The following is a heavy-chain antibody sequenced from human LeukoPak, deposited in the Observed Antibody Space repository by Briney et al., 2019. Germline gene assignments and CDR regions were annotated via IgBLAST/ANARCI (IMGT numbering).Heavy chain of an antibody. V-gene: IGHV1-2*02. CDR3: AKGGYSYGLIDY. J-gene: IGHJ4*02. CDR2: INPNSGGT. CDR1: GGTFSSYA. D-gene: IGHD5-18*01. Sequence: ASVKVSCKASGGTFSSYAISWVRQAPGQGLEWMGWINPNSGGTNYAQKFQGRVTMTRDTSISTAYMELSRLRSDDTAVYYCAKGGYSYGLIDYWGQGTLVTVSS.